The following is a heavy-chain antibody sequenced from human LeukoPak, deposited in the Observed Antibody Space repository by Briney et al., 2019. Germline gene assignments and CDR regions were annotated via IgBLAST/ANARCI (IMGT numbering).Heavy chain of an antibody. J-gene: IGHJ4*02. V-gene: IGHV4-38-2*02. D-gene: IGHD3-3*01. Sequence: PSETLSLTCTVSGYSISSGYYWGWIRQPPGKGLEWIGSIYHSGSTYYNPSLKSRVTISVDTSKNQFSLKLSSVTAADTAVYYCARGTTIFGVVNPFDYWGQGTLVTVSS. CDR3: ARGTTIFGVVNPFDY. CDR1: GYSISSGYY. CDR2: IYHSGST.